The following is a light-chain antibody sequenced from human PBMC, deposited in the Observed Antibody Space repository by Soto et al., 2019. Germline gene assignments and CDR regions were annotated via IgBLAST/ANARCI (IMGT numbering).Light chain of an antibody. Sequence: QSALTQPASVSGSPGQSITISCTGTSSDVGAYNHVSWYQQHPGKAPKLMIYDVSHRPSGVSHRFSGSKSGNTASLTISGLQAEDEADYYCGSYTTSTNDVFGTGTKVTAL. V-gene: IGLV2-14*01. CDR3: GSYTTSTNDV. CDR2: DVS. CDR1: SSDVGAYNH. J-gene: IGLJ1*01.